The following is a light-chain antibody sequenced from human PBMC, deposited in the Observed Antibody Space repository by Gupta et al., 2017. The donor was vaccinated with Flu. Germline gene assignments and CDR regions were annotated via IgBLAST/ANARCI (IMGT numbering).Light chain of an antibody. CDR2: GAS. V-gene: IGKV3-15*01. J-gene: IGKJ1*01. CDR1: RSVSSN. CDR3: QQYNIWPPWT. Sequence: AIWSGSPGERATLSCRASRSVSSNLAWYQQKPGQAPRLLILGASTRAAGIPARFSGSGSETEFTLTISGLQSEDFAVYYCQQYNIWPPWTFGQGTKVEIK.